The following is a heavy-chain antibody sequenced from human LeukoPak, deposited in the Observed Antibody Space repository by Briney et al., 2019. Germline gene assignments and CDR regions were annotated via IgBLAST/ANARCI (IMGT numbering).Heavy chain of an antibody. D-gene: IGHD3-10*01. V-gene: IGHV4-59*01. CDR3: ARDGYYYGSGSYYTPILL. CDR1: GGSISSYY. J-gene: IGHJ4*02. CDR2: IYYSGST. Sequence: SETLSLTCTVSGGSISSYYWSWLRQPPGKGLEWIGYIYYSGSTNYNPSLKSRVTISVDTSKNQFSLKLSSVTAADTAVYYCARDGYYYGSGSYYTPILLWGQGTLVTVSS.